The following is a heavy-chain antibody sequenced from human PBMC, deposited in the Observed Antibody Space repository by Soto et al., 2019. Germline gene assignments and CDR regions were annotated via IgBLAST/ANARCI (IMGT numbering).Heavy chain of an antibody. V-gene: IGHV1-24*01. CDR3: ATGLVDTAMSPQGWAEGYFQH. CDR2: FDPEDGET. D-gene: IGHD5-18*01. CDR1: GYTLTELS. Sequence: QVQLVQSGAEVKKPGASVKVSCKVSGYTLTELSMHWVRQAPGKGVEWMGGFDPEDGETIYAQKCQVRVTMTEDTSTDTAYMELSSLRSEDTAVYYCATGLVDTAMSPQGWAEGYFQHWGQGTLVTVSS. J-gene: IGHJ1*01.